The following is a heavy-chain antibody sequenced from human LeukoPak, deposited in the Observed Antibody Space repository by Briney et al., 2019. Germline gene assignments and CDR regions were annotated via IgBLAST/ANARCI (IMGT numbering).Heavy chain of an antibody. V-gene: IGHV3-73*01. CDR3: TKDYNYGMDA. J-gene: IGHJ6*02. CDR2: IKSKPNSYAT. D-gene: IGHD2-2*02. Sequence: GGSLRLSCAASGFTFSGSAMQWVRQASGKGLEWVGRIKSKPNSYATAYAASVEGRFTISRDDSKNTAYLQMYSLKTEDTAVYYCTKDYNYGMDAWGQGTTVTVSS. CDR1: GFTFSGSA.